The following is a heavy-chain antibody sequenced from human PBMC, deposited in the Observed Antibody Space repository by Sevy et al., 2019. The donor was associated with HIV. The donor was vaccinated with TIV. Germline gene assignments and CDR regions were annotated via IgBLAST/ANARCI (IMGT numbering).Heavy chain of an antibody. CDR3: ARSPIYYDSSGDNDY. Sequence: GGSLRLSCAASGFTFSSYWMSWVRQAPGKGLEWVANIKQDGSEKYYVDSVKGRFTISRDNAKNSLYLQMNSLRAEDTAVYYCARSPIYYDSSGDNDYWGQGTLVTVSS. CDR1: GFTFSSYW. J-gene: IGHJ4*02. V-gene: IGHV3-7*01. CDR2: IKQDGSEK. D-gene: IGHD3-22*01.